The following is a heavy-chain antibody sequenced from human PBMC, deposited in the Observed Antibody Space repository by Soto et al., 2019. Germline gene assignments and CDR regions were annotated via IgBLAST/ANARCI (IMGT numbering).Heavy chain of an antibody. D-gene: IGHD2-15*01. CDR1: GFTFGDYA. Sequence: PGRSLRLSCTASGFTFGDYAMSSFRQAPGKGLEWVGFIRSKAYGGTTEYAASVKGRFTISRDDSKSIAYLQMNSLKTEDTAVYYCTRSLCSGGSCYSLASYYYYYMDVRGKGTTVTGSS. CDR3: TRSLCSGGSCYSLASYYYYYMDV. CDR2: IRSKAYGGTT. J-gene: IGHJ6*03. V-gene: IGHV3-49*03.